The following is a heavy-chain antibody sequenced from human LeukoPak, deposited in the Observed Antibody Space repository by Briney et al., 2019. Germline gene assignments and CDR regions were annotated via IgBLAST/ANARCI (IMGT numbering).Heavy chain of an antibody. D-gene: IGHD2-15*01. CDR2: INPNSGGT. Sequence: GASVKVSCKASGYTFTGYYMHWVRQAPGQGLEWMGWINPNSGGTNYAQKFQGRVTMTRDTSISTAYMELSRLRSEDTAIYYCARGPSGEIVVVIAATLDYWGQGTLVTVSS. J-gene: IGHJ4*02. CDR1: GYTFTGYY. CDR3: ARGPSGEIVVVIAATLDY. V-gene: IGHV1-2*02.